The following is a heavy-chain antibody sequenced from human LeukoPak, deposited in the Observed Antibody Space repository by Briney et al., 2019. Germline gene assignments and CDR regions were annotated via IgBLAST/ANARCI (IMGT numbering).Heavy chain of an antibody. CDR3: ARAISSGWTDTYYYYYGMDV. V-gene: IGHV4-59*01. CDR1: GGSISSYY. J-gene: IGHJ6*02. CDR2: IYYSGST. D-gene: IGHD6-19*01. Sequence: PSETLSLTCTVSGGSISSYYWSWIRQPPGKGLEWIGYIYYSGSTNYNPSLKSRVTISVDTSKNQFSLKLSSVTAADTAVYYCARAISSGWTDTYYYYYGMDVWGQGTTVTVSS.